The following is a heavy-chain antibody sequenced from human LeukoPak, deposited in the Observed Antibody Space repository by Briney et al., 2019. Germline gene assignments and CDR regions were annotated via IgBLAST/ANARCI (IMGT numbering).Heavy chain of an antibody. CDR2: IYSGGST. J-gene: IGHJ4*02. CDR3: AREKRGRILARGFSSYFDY. D-gene: IGHD3-10*01. CDR1: GFTVSSNY. Sequence: PGGSLRLSCAASGFTVSSNYMSWVRQAPGKGLEWVSVIYSGGSTYYADSVKGRFTISRDNSKNTLYLQMNSLRAEDTAVYYCAREKRGRILARGFSSYFDYWGQGTLVTVSS. V-gene: IGHV3-53*01.